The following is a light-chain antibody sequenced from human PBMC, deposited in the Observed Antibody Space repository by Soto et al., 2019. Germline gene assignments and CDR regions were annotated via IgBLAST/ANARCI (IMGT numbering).Light chain of an antibody. CDR1: QTISSW. V-gene: IGKV1-5*03. CDR3: QHYNSYSEA. CDR2: KAS. Sequence: DSQMTQSPSTLSGSVGDRVTITCRASQTISSWLAWYQQKPGKAPKLLIYKASTLKSGVPSRFSGSGSGTGFTLTISSLQPDDFATYYCQHYNSYSEAFGQGTKVDIK. J-gene: IGKJ1*01.